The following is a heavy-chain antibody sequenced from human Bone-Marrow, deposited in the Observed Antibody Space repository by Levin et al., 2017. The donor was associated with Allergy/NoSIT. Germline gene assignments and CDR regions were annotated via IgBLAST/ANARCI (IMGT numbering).Heavy chain of an antibody. CDR2: IYYSGST. J-gene: IGHJ6*02. Sequence: SQTLSLTCTVSGGSISSSSYYWGWIRQPPGKGLEWIGSIYYSGSTYYNPSLKSRVTISVDTSKNQFSLKLSSVTAADTAVYYCARVVVSHEGSGWYNYYYGMDVWGQGTTVTVSS. V-gene: IGHV4-39*07. CDR3: ARVVVSHEGSGWYNYYYGMDV. D-gene: IGHD6-19*01. CDR1: GGSISSSSYY.